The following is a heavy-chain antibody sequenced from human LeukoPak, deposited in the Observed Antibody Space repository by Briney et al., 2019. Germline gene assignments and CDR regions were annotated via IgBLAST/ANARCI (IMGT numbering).Heavy chain of an antibody. Sequence: ASVKDSCKASGYTFTGYYMHWVRPAPGKGLEWMGWINPNSGGTNYAQKFQGRLTMPRDTSISKAYMELRRLRSDDTAVYYCAKDYYDSSGYYLYYYYGMDVWGQGTTVSVSS. V-gene: IGHV1-2*02. D-gene: IGHD3-22*01. CDR3: AKDYYDSSGYYLYYYYGMDV. CDR2: INPNSGGT. CDR1: GYTFTGYY. J-gene: IGHJ6*02.